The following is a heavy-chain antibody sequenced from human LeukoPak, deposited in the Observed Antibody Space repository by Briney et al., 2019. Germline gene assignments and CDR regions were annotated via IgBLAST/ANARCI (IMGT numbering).Heavy chain of an antibody. CDR3: ARWKSLEGTFDY. J-gene: IGHJ4*02. D-gene: IGHD1-7*01. V-gene: IGHV3-30*04. CDR2: ISYDGNKK. Sequence: GRSLRLSCVASGFTFSNYAMNWVRQAPGKGLEWVAVISYDGNKKYYADSVKGRFTISRDNSNNTLYLQMNSLRAEDTAVYYCARWKSLEGTFDYWGQGTLVTVSS. CDR1: GFTFSNYA.